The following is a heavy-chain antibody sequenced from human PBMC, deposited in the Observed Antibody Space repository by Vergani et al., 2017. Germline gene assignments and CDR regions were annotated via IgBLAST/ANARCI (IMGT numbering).Heavy chain of an antibody. CDR1: GFTFSSYW. CDR3: AKDLGTSSGGGWFDP. CDR2: ISWNSNSI. Sequence: EVQLVESGGGLVQPGGSLRLSCAASGFTFSSYWMHWVRQAPGKGLVWVSRISWNSNSIGYADSVKGRFTISRDNAKNSLYLQMNSLRAEDTALYYCAKDLGTSSGGGWFDPWGQGTLVTVSS. J-gene: IGHJ5*02. V-gene: IGHV3-74*01. D-gene: IGHD6-6*01.